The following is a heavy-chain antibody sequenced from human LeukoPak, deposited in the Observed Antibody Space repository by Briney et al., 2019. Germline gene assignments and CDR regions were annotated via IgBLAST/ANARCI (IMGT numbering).Heavy chain of an antibody. CDR3: ARGGHYYGSGSFDY. V-gene: IGHV4-59*12. Sequence: PSETLSLTCTVSGGSISSYYWSWIRQPPGKGLEWIGYIYHSGSTYYNPSLKSRVTISVDRSKNQFSLKLSSVTAADTAVYYCARGGHYYGSGSFDYWGQGTLVTVSS. CDR1: GGSISSYY. CDR2: IYHSGST. D-gene: IGHD3-10*01. J-gene: IGHJ4*02.